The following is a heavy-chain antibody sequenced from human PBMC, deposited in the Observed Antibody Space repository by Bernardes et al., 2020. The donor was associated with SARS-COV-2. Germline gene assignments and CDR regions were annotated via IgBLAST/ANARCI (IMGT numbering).Heavy chain of an antibody. Sequence: LSLTCTVSGGSISSGTSYWSWIRQPPGKGLEWIGYIYYSGRTYYNPSLKSRVTMSVDTSKNQFSLKLSSVTAADTAVYYCVRGTYDGSEKSFDYWGQGTLVTVSS. CDR2: IYYSGRT. CDR3: VRGTYDGSEKSFDY. CDR1: GGSISSGTSY. J-gene: IGHJ4*02. V-gene: IGHV4-30-4*01. D-gene: IGHD3-22*01.